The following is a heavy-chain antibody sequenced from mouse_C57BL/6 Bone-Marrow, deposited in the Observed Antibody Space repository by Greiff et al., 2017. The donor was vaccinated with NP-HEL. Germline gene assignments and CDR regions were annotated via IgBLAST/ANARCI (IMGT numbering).Heavy chain of an antibody. J-gene: IGHJ1*03. D-gene: IGHD1-1*01. CDR3: ARKGYYGSSYEWYFDV. CDR2: IYPRSGNT. V-gene: IGHV1-81*01. Sequence: VQLQESGAELARPGASVKLSCTASGYTFTSYGISWVKQRPGQGLEWIGEIYPRSGNTYYNEKFKGKATLTADKSSSTAYMELRSLTSEDSAVYFCARKGYYGSSYEWYFDVWGTGTTVTVSS. CDR1: GYTFTSYG.